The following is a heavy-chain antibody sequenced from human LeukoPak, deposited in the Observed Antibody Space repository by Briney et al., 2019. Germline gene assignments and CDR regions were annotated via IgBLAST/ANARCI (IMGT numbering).Heavy chain of an antibody. Sequence: PSETLSLTCTVSGYSISSGYYWGWIRQPPGKGLEWIGSLYHSGSTYYNPSLKTRVTISIDTSKNQFSLKLSSVTAADTAVYYCARSSSGYLRYYFKYWGQGTLVTVSS. CDR1: GYSISSGYY. V-gene: IGHV4-38-2*02. CDR3: ARSSSGYLRYYFKY. CDR2: LYHSGST. D-gene: IGHD3-22*01. J-gene: IGHJ4*02.